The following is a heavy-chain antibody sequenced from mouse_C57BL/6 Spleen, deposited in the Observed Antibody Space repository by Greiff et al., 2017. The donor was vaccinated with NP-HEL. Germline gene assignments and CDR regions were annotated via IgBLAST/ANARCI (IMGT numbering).Heavy chain of an antibody. CDR3: ARGGDCNYFDY. CDR2: IDPSDSYT. V-gene: IGHV1-69*01. CDR1: GYTFTSYW. J-gene: IGHJ2*01. Sequence: QVQLQQPGAELVMPGASVKLSCKASGYTFTSYWMHWVKQRPGQGLEWIGEIDPSDSYTNYNQKFKGKSTLTVDKSSSTAYMQLSSLTSEDSAVYYCARGGDCNYFDYWGQGTTLTVSS.